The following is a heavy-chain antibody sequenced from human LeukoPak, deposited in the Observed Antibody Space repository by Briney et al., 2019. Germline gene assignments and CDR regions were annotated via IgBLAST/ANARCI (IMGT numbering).Heavy chain of an antibody. D-gene: IGHD1-26*01. CDR1: GYTFTGYY. CDR2: INPNSGGT. Sequence: ASVKVSCKASGYTFTGYYMHWVRQAPGQGLEWMGRINPNSGGTNYARKFQGRVTMTRDTSISTAYMELSRLRSDDTAVYYCARVRGNSGSYLVDYWDQGTLVTVSS. V-gene: IGHV1-2*06. CDR3: ARVRGNSGSYLVDY. J-gene: IGHJ4*02.